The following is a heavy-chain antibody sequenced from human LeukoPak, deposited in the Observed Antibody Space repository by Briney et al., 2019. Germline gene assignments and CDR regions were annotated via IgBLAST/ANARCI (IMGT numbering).Heavy chain of an antibody. CDR2: MNPNSGNT. J-gene: IGHJ4*02. V-gene: IGHV1-8*01. Sequence: ASVKVSCKASGYTFTSYDINWVRQATGQGLEWMGWMNPNSGNTGYAQKFQGRVTMTRNTSISTAYMELSSLRSEDTAVYYCATSTLILRLIFDYWGQGTLVTVSS. D-gene: IGHD4-17*01. CDR3: ATSTLILRLIFDY. CDR1: GYTFTSYD.